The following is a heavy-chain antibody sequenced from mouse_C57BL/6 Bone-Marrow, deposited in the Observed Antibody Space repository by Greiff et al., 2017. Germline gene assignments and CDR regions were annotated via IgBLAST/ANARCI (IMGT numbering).Heavy chain of an antibody. J-gene: IGHJ2*01. Sequence: EVQLQQSGAELVRPGASVKLSCTASGFNIKDYYMHWVQQRPEQGLEWIGRIDPGDGDTEYAPTFQGQATMSAATSSNTAYLQRSSLTSEDTAVYYCTTSMVTTRYWGQGTTLTVSA. CDR3: TTSMVTTRY. CDR2: IDPGDGDT. D-gene: IGHD2-2*01. V-gene: IGHV14-1*01. CDR1: GFNIKDYY.